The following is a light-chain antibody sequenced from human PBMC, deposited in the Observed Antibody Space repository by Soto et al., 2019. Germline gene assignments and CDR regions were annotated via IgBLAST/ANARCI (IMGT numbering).Light chain of an antibody. CDR3: GTWDNSLSAGV. CDR2: DND. Sequence: QSVLTQPPSVSAAPGQKVTISCSGSSSNIGINYVSWYQHLPGTAPKLLVYDNDKRPSGIPDRFSGSKSGTSATLGITGLQTGDEADYYCGTWDNSLSAGVFGGGTKLTVL. J-gene: IGLJ3*02. V-gene: IGLV1-51*01. CDR1: SSNIGINY.